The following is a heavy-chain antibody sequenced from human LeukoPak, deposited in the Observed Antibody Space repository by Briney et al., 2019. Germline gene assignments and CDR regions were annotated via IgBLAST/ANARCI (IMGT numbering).Heavy chain of an antibody. Sequence: ASVKVSCKASGYSFTGYYLDWVRQAPGQGLEWMGWINPKSGGTNYAQKFPGRVTMTRDTSISTAYMELSRLRSDDTAVYYCARVDDRGILWFGGHYYYFDYWGQGTLVTVSS. V-gene: IGHV1-2*02. CDR3: ARVDDRGILWFGGHYYYFDY. J-gene: IGHJ4*02. CDR2: INPKSGGT. D-gene: IGHD3-10*01. CDR1: GYSFTGYY.